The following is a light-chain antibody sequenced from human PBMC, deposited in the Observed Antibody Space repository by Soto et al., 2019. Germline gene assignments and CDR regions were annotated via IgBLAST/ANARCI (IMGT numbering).Light chain of an antibody. J-gene: IGLJ1*01. CDR3: CSYAGTLYV. CDR1: SSDVGSYNL. Sequence: QPALTQPASVSGSPGQSITISCSGASSDVGSYNLVSWYQQHPGKAPKLMIYEVSKRPSGVSNRFSGSKSGNTASLTISVLQAEDEADYYCCSYAGTLYVFGTGTKVTVL. V-gene: IGLV2-23*02. CDR2: EVS.